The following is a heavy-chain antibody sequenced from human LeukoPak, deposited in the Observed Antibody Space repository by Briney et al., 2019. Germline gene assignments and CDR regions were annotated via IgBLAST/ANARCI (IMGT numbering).Heavy chain of an antibody. CDR2: VNPKNGDT. Sequence: ASVKVSCKASGYTFTGYYMHWVRQAPGQGLEWMGWVNPKNGDTKFAQKFQGRVTMTTDTSVNTAYMELYSLTFDDTALFYCARDNPAAGYWGQGTLVIVSS. V-gene: IGHV1-2*02. CDR3: ARDNPAAGY. CDR1: GYTFTGYY. J-gene: IGHJ4*02. D-gene: IGHD6-25*01.